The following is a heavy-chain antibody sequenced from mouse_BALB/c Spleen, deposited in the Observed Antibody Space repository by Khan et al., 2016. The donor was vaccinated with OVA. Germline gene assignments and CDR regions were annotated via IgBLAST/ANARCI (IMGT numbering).Heavy chain of an antibody. CDR3: ARKNYRYDRYFDV. Sequence: QIQLVQSGPELKKPGETVKISCKASGSTFTNYGMSWVKQAPGKGLKWMGWINTYTGEPTYADDFKGRFAFFLETSASTAYLQINNLKNEDTATYFGARKNYRYDRYFDVWGAGTTVTVSS. CDR1: GSTFTNYG. V-gene: IGHV9-3-1*01. CDR2: INTYTGEP. D-gene: IGHD2-14*01. J-gene: IGHJ1*01.